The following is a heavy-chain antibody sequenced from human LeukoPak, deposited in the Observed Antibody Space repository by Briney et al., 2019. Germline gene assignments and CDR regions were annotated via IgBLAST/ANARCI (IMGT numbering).Heavy chain of an antibody. J-gene: IGHJ4*02. CDR1: GFTFSSYS. Sequence: GGSLRLSCAASGFTFSSYSMNWVRQAPGKGLEWVSSISSSSSYIYYADSVKGRLTISRDNAKNSLYLQMNSLRAEDTAVYYCAREWGQLGELDYWGQGTLVTVSS. CDR2: ISSSSSYI. CDR3: AREWGQLGELDY. D-gene: IGHD3-16*01. V-gene: IGHV3-21*01.